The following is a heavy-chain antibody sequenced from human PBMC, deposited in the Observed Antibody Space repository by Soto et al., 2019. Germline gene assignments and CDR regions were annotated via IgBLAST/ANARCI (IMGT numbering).Heavy chain of an antibody. CDR1: VCTFSSYS. CDR2: SIPIFRTA. D-gene: IGHD2-2*01. J-gene: IGHJ6*01. V-gene: IGHV1-69*06. Sequence: SVKVSCKAPVCTFSSYSNSWELQAPGHGLEWMGGSIPIFRTANYAQHFQRRATNPADKSTNTAYLDLSSLRAEDTAGHDCASVWAYCSSTSCLDGMDVWGQGTTVTVSS. CDR3: ASVWAYCSSTSCLDGMDV.